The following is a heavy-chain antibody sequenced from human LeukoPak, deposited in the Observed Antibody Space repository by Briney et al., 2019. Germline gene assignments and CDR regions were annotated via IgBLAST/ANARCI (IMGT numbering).Heavy chain of an antibody. CDR3: TRDCCGGSCWGDAFDI. D-gene: IGHD2-15*01. Sequence: GVLRLSCIASGFTFGDYAMSWVRQAPGKGLEWVGFIRSKAYGGTTEYAASVKSRFSISRDDSKSIAYLQMNSLRTEDTAVFYCTRDCCGGSCWGDAFDIWGQGTMVTVSS. V-gene: IGHV3-49*04. J-gene: IGHJ3*02. CDR1: GFTFGDYA. CDR2: IRSKAYGGTT.